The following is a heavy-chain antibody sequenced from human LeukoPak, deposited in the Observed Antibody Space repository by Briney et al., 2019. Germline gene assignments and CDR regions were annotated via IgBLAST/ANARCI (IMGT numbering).Heavy chain of an antibody. J-gene: IGHJ4*02. CDR3: AKDRGGSGIYYYFDY. CDR2: ISGSGGNT. Sequence: GGSLRLSCAASGFTLSSYVMGWVRQAPGEGLEGVSSISGSGGNTYYADSVKGRFTISRDNSKNTLYLQMNSLRAEDTAVYYCAKDRGGSGIYYYFDYWGQGTLVTVSS. CDR1: GFTLSSYV. D-gene: IGHD1-26*01. V-gene: IGHV3-23*01.